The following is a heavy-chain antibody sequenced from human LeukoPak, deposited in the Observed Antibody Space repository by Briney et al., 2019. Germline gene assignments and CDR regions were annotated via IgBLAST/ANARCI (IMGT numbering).Heavy chain of an antibody. CDR3: ARAIEVGAMTPFDY. V-gene: IGHV1-2*02. CDR2: INPNSGGT. Sequence: GASAKVSCRASGYTFTGYYMHWVRQAPGQGLEWVGWINPNSGGTNYAQKFQGRVTMTRDTSISTAYMEVSRLRSDDTAVYYCARAIEVGAMTPFDYWGQGTLVTVSS. CDR1: GYTFTGYY. D-gene: IGHD1-26*01. J-gene: IGHJ4*02.